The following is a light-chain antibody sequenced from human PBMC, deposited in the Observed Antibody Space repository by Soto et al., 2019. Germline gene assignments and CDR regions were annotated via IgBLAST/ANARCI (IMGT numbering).Light chain of an antibody. CDR3: TSYAGSNIRV. Sequence: QSALTQPPSASGSPGQSVTISCTGTSSDVGAYKYVSWYQQYPGKAPKLMIYEVSKRPSGVPDRFSGSKSGNTASLTVSGLQAEYEADYYCTSYAGSNIRVLGGGTELTVL. J-gene: IGLJ3*02. CDR1: SSDVGAYKY. CDR2: EVS. V-gene: IGLV2-8*01.